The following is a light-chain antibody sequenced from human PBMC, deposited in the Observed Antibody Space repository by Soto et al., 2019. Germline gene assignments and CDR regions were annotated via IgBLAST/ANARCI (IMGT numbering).Light chain of an antibody. CDR3: QQYGSSPYT. CDR2: DAS. V-gene: IGKV3-20*01. CDR1: QSVSSSY. J-gene: IGKJ2*01. Sequence: EIVLTQSPGTLSLSPGERATLSCRASQSVSSSYLAWYQQKPGQAPRLLIYDASSRATGIPDRFSGSGSATDFTLTISRLEPEVFAVYYCQQYGSSPYTFGQGTKLEIK.